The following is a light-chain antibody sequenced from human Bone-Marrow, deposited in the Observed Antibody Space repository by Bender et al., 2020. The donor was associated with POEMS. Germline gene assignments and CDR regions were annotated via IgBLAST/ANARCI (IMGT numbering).Light chain of an antibody. Sequence: SYEVTQPPPVSVSPGQTASIPCSGDDLGDKYVAWYQQKPGQSPVLVIYQDTKRPSGIPERFSGSNSGNTATLTISGTQAMDEADYYCQAWDPYSVIFGGGTKLTVL. CDR1: DLGDKY. CDR2: QDT. J-gene: IGLJ2*01. V-gene: IGLV3-1*01. CDR3: QAWDPYSVI.